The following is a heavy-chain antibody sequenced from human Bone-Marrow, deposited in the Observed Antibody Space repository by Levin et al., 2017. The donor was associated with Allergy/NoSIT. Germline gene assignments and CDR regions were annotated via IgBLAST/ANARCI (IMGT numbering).Heavy chain of an antibody. CDR1: GYRFSSYW. J-gene: IGHJ4*02. Sequence: GESLKISCKGSGYRFSSYWIAWVRQMPGKGLEWMGIIYPDDSDTKYSPTFQGQVTMSADRSIDTVYLHWSSLRASDTAMYYCARQDYYNKTGAPDNHDAFDYWGQGTLVTVAS. V-gene: IGHV5-51*01. D-gene: IGHD3-9*01. CDR2: IYPDDSDT. CDR3: ARQDYYNKTGAPDNHDAFDY.